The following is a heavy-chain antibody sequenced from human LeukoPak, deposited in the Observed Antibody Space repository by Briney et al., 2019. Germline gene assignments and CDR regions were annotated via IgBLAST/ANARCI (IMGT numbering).Heavy chain of an antibody. Sequence: PSETLSLTCDVSGGSISSKWWSWIRQPPGKGLEWIGEINHSGSTNYNPSLKSRVTISVDTSKNQFSLKQSSVTAADTAVYYCARQRLGYDSSGYYYTFDYWGQGTLVTVSS. CDR1: GGSISSKW. CDR3: ARQRLGYDSSGYYYTFDY. CDR2: INHSGST. V-gene: IGHV4-34*01. J-gene: IGHJ4*02. D-gene: IGHD3-22*01.